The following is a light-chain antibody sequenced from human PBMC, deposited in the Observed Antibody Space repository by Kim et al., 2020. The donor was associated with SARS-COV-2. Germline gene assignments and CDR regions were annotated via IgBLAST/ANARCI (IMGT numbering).Light chain of an antibody. V-gene: IGLV1-44*01. CDR3: AAWDDSLSGWM. CDR2: NTN. CDR1: SSNIGSNT. J-gene: IGLJ3*02. Sequence: QSVLTQSPSASGTPGQTVTISCSGSSSNIGSNTVNWYKQLPGTAPKLLIYNTNQRPSGVPDRFSGSKSGTSASLAISRLRSEDEADYYCAAWDDSLSGWMFGGGTQLTVL.